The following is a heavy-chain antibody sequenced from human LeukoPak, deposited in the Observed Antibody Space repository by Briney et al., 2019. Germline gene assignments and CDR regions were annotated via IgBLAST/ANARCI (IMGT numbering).Heavy chain of an antibody. CDR2: ISSSSSYI. CDR1: GFTFNNYA. Sequence: GGSPRLSCVTSGFTFNNYAMTWVRQAPGKGLEWVSSISSSSSYIYYADSVKGRFTISRDNAKNSLYLQMNSLRAEDTAVYYCARAPPDDAFDIWGQGTMVTVSS. CDR3: ARAPPDDAFDI. J-gene: IGHJ3*02. V-gene: IGHV3-21*01.